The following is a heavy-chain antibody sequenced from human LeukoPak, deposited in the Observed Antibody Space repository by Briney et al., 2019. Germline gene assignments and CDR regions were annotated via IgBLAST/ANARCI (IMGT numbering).Heavy chain of an antibody. CDR2: INPNSGGT. V-gene: IGHV1-2*02. Sequence: GASVKVSCKASGYTFTGYYMHWVRQAPGQGLEWMGWINPNSGGTNYAQKFQGRVTMTRDTSISTAYMELSRLRSDDTAVYYCARGPYDLRFLEWFNDNWGQGTLVTVSS. J-gene: IGHJ4*02. D-gene: IGHD3-3*01. CDR3: ARGPYDLRFLEWFNDN. CDR1: GYTFTGYY.